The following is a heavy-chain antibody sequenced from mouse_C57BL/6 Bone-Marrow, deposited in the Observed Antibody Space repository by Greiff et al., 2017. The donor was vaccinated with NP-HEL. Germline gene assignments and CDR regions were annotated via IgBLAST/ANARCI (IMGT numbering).Heavy chain of an antibody. J-gene: IGHJ4*01. CDR1: GYAFSSSW. Sequence: QVQLQQSGPELVKPGASVKISCKASGYAFSSSWMNWVKQRPGKGLEWIGRIYPGDGDTNYNGKFKGKATLTADKSSSTAYMQLSSLTSEDSAVYFCARSRDLDYGGQGTSVTVSS. CDR3: ARSRDLDY. V-gene: IGHV1-82*01. CDR2: IYPGDGDT. D-gene: IGHD3-3*01.